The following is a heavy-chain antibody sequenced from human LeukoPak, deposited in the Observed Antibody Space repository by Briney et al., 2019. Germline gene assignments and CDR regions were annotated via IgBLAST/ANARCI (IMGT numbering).Heavy chain of an antibody. D-gene: IGHD3-9*01. Sequence: GSLRLSCAASGFTFSSYAMSWVRQAPGKGLEWVSAISGSGGSTYYADSVKGRFTISRDNSKNTLYLQMNSLRAEDTAVYYCAKEGYYDILTGSTFDYWGQGTLVTVSS. CDR3: AKEGYYDILTGSTFDY. CDR2: ISGSGGST. J-gene: IGHJ4*02. CDR1: GFTFSSYA. V-gene: IGHV3-23*01.